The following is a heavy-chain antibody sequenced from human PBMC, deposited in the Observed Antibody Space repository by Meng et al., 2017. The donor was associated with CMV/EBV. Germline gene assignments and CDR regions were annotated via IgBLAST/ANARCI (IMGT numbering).Heavy chain of an antibody. Sequence: LSPSCTVSGDSISSSSYYCGWPRQPPGNGLEWIGSIYYSGSTYYNPSLKSRVTISVDTSQNQFSLKLSSVTAADTAVYYCARFGRGTSCYDYWGQGTLVTVSS. CDR3: ARFGRGTSCYDY. CDR1: GDSISSSSYY. J-gene: IGHJ4*02. CDR2: IYYSGST. D-gene: IGHD2-2*01. V-gene: IGHV4-39*07.